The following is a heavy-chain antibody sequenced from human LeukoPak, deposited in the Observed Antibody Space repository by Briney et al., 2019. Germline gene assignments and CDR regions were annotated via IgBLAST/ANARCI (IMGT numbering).Heavy chain of an antibody. D-gene: IGHD3-22*01. CDR3: ARDYYDSSGYPY. V-gene: IGHV1-18*01. Sequence: ASVKLSCKSSGYTFTSYGISWVRQAPGQGLEWMGWISAYNGNTNYAQKLQGRVTMTTDTSTSKAYMELRSLRSDDTAVYYCARDYYDSSGYPYWGQGTLVTVSS. CDR2: ISAYNGNT. CDR1: GYTFTSYG. J-gene: IGHJ4*02.